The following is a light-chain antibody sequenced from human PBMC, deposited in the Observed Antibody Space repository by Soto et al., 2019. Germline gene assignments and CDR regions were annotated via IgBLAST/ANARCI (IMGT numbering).Light chain of an antibody. CDR3: VSYTSSTTYV. Sequence: QSALTQPPSASGSPGQSVTISCTGTSSDVGKYDYVSWFQHHPGKAPKLIIYEVSKRPSGVPDRFSGSKSGSTASLTVSRLQTEDEADYYCVSYTSSTTYVLGTGNKVPVL. CDR2: EVS. CDR1: SSDVGKYDY. J-gene: IGLJ1*01. V-gene: IGLV2-8*01.